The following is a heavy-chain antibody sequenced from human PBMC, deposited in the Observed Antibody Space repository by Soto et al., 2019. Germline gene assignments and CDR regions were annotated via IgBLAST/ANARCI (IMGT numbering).Heavy chain of an antibody. CDR1: GFTFSSYV. Sequence: AGGSLRLSCSASGFTFSSYVMHWVRQAPGKGLEFVSAISSDGGRTYYADSVKGRFTVSRDNSKNTLYFQMSSLRTEDTAVYYCVKDGDYYDSSGDYYEGYFDSWGQGTLVTVSS. CDR3: VKDGDYYDSSGDYYEGYFDS. J-gene: IGHJ4*02. D-gene: IGHD3-22*01. V-gene: IGHV3-64D*06. CDR2: ISSDGGRT.